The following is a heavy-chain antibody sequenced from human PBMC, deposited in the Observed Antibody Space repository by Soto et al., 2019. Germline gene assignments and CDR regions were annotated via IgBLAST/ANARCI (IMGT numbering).Heavy chain of an antibody. CDR2: INSDGSRT. D-gene: IGHD6-13*01. J-gene: IGHJ5*02. Sequence: EVQLVESGGGLVQPGESLRLSCAASGFTFSSYWMHWVRQAPGKGLVWVSRINSDGSRTNYADSVKGRFTVSRDNAKNTQYLQMNSLRAEDTAVYYCARVFTGSWTWFEPWCQGTLLTVSS. V-gene: IGHV3-74*01. CDR1: GFTFSSYW. CDR3: ARVFTGSWTWFEP.